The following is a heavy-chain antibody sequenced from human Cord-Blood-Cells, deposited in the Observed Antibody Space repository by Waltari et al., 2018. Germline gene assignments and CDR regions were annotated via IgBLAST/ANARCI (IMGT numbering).Heavy chain of an antibody. Sequence: QVQLQQWGAGLLKPSETLSLTCAVYGGSFSGYYWRWILQPQGKGLEWIGEIKHSGSSNYYAYFKSHVTISVGTSKNQFSLKLSSVTGAGTAVYYCAAGYYFYYWGQGTLVTVSS. CDR3: AAGYYFYY. CDR2: IKHSGSS. D-gene: IGHD3-9*01. V-gene: IGHV4-34*01. J-gene: IGHJ4*02. CDR1: GGSFSGYY.